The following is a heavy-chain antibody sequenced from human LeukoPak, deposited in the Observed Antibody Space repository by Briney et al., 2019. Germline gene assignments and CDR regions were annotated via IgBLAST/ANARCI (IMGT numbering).Heavy chain of an antibody. J-gene: IGHJ4*02. CDR3: ARDPSDTSGWYAYFDF. Sequence: ASVKVSCKGSGYTSNKNGISRVRQAPGQGLEWMGWISAYNGDPHYAQKFQGRVTMTTDTSTRTAYMELRSLRFDGMRIDFWARDPSDTSGWYAYFDFWGQGTLVTVSS. D-gene: IGHD6-19*01. V-gene: IGHV1-18*03. CDR1: GYTSNKNG. CDR2: ISAYNGDP.